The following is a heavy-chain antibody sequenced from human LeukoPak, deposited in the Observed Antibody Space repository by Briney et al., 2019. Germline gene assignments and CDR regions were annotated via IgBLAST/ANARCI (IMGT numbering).Heavy chain of an antibody. J-gene: IGHJ3*02. CDR2: ITYDEIHK. CDR3: ARESSAFDI. Sequence: GSLRLSCAASGFSFNNYAMHWVRQAPGKGLEWVAVITYDEIHKHYADSVKGRFTISRDSLKNTLYLQMDSLRPEDTALYYCARESSAFDIRGRGTMVTVSS. CDR1: GFSFNNYA. V-gene: IGHV3-30-3*01.